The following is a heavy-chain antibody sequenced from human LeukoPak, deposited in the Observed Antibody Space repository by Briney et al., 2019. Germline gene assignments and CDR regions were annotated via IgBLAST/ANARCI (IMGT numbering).Heavy chain of an antibody. CDR2: IYYSGST. D-gene: IGHD3-10*01. CDR1: GGSISSGGYY. J-gene: IGHJ5*02. Sequence: SQTLSLTCTVSGGSISSGGYYWSWIRQHPGKGLEWIGYIYYSGSTYYNPSLKSRVTISVDTSNNQFSLKLSSVTAADTAVYYCALTCGELLSARWFDPWGHGTLVTV. V-gene: IGHV4-31*03. CDR3: ALTCGELLSARWFDP.